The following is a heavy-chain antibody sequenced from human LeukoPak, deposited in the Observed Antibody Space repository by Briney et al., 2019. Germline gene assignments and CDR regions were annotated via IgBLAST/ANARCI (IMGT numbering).Heavy chain of an antibody. Sequence: GGSLRLSCATSGFTFSSYGMHWVRQAPGKGLEWVAVISYDGSNKYYADSVKGRFTISRDNSKNTLYLQMNSLRAEDTAVYYCAKDQLTMDYWGQGTLVTVSS. D-gene: IGHD1-1*01. CDR2: ISYDGSNK. J-gene: IGHJ4*02. V-gene: IGHV3-30*18. CDR1: GFTFSSYG. CDR3: AKDQLTMDY.